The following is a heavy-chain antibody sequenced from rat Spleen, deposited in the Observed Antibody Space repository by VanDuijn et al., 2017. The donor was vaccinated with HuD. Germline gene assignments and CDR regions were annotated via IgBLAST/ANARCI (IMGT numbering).Heavy chain of an antibody. CDR3: TRGYYFDY. J-gene: IGHJ2*01. CDR2: ISYDGSTP. V-gene: IGHV5-7*01. Sequence: EVQLVESGGGLVQPGRSLKLSCAASGFTFSDYNMAWVRQAPKKGLEWVATISYDGSTPYYRDSVKGRFTISRDNAKSTLYLQMDSLRSEDTATYYCTRGYYFDYWGQGVMVTVSS. CDR1: GFTFSDYN.